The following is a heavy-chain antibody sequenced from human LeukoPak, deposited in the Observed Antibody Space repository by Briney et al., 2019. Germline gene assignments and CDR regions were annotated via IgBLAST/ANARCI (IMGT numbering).Heavy chain of an antibody. CDR2: VSSTSSFI. Sequence: GGSLRLSCAASGFTFSSYSINWVRQAPGKGLEWVSCVSSTSSFIYYADSVKGRFTISRDNAKNSLYLQMNGLRAEDTAVYYCARRSGGSQPDYWGQGTLVTVSS. V-gene: IGHV3-21*01. CDR3: ARRSGGSQPDY. J-gene: IGHJ4*02. D-gene: IGHD1-26*01. CDR1: GFTFSSYS.